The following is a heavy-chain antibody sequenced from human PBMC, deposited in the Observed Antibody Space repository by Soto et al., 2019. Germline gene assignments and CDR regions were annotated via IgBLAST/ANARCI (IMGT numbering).Heavy chain of an antibody. D-gene: IGHD2-15*01. CDR2: TDYRSKWYN. J-gene: IGHJ5*02. Sequence: PSQTLSLTCAISGDSVSSNSAAWNWIRQSPSRGPEWLGRTDYRSKWYNDYAVSVKSRITINPDTSKNQFSLQLNSVTPEDTAVYYCARDHRRVAATRWYWFDPWGQGTLVTVSS. V-gene: IGHV6-1*01. CDR1: GDSVSSNSAA. CDR3: ARDHRRVAATRWYWFDP.